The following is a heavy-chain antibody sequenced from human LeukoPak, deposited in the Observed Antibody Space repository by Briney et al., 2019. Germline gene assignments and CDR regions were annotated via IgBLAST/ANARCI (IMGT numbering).Heavy chain of an antibody. CDR1: GYSFTSYW. V-gene: IGHV5-51*01. CDR2: IYPGDSDI. J-gene: IGHJ4*02. CDR3: ARLQTATNDY. Sequence: GESLKISCKGSGYSFTSYWIGWVRQLPGKGLEGMGIIYPGDSDIRYSPSFQGQVTISADKSISTAYLQWSSLKASDTAMYYCARLQTATNDYWGQGTLVTVSS. D-gene: IGHD4-11*01.